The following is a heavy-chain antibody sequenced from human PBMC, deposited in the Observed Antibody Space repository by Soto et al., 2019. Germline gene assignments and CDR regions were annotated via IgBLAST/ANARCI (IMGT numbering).Heavy chain of an antibody. V-gene: IGHV1-69*13. J-gene: IGHJ5*02. Sequence: SVKVSCKASGGTFSRYSITWVRQAPGHGLEWIGRIIPIFGIASYAQKFQGRVTITADESTSTAYMELSSLRSEDTAVYYCARGYSGYLAWFDAWGQGILVTVAS. CDR3: ARGYSGYLAWFDA. CDR1: GGTFSRYS. CDR2: IIPIFGIA. D-gene: IGHD5-12*01.